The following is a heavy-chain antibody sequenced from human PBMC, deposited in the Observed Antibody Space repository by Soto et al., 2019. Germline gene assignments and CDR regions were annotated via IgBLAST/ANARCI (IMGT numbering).Heavy chain of an antibody. J-gene: IGHJ4*02. D-gene: IGHD3-10*01. CDR2: ISGSGGST. CDR1: GFTFSSYA. V-gene: IGHV3-23*01. CDR3: AKASAGFGESNYFDC. Sequence: PGGSLRLSCAAYGFTFSSYAMSWVRQAPGKGLEWVSAISGSGGSTYYADSVKGRFTISRDNSKNTLYLQMNSLRAEDTAVYYCAKASAGFGESNYFDCWGQGTLVTVSS.